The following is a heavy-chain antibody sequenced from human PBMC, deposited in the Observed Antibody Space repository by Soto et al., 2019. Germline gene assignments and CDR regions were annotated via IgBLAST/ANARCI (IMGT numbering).Heavy chain of an antibody. V-gene: IGHV1-18*01. D-gene: IGHD2-15*01. Sequence: ASVKVACKGSGCTFTSYGISWVGQAPGQGLEWMGWISAYNGNTNYAQKLQGRVTMTTDTSASTAYMELRSLRSDDTAVYYCARVYCSGGSCYYPMPDYWGQGTLVTVSS. CDR2: ISAYNGNT. CDR3: ARVYCSGGSCYYPMPDY. J-gene: IGHJ4*02. CDR1: GCTFTSYG.